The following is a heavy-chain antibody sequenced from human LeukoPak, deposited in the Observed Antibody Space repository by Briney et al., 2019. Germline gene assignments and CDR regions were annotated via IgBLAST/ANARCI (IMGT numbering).Heavy chain of an antibody. CDR3: ARGSLEYYDFWSGYRSDNWFDP. CDR2: ISAYNGNT. J-gene: IGHJ5*02. CDR1: GYTFTSYG. Sequence: GASVKVSCKASGYTFTSYGISWVRQAPGQGLEWMGWISAYNGNTNYAQKFQGRVTMTRNTSISTAYMELSSLRSEDTAVYYCARGSLEYYDFWSGYRSDNWFDPWGQGTLVTVSS. D-gene: IGHD3-3*01. V-gene: IGHV1-18*01.